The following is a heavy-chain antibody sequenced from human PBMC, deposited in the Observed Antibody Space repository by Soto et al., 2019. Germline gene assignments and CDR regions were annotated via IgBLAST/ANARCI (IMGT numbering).Heavy chain of an antibody. D-gene: IGHD5-18*01. CDR1: GFTFSDYY. V-gene: IGHV3-11*06. Sequence: LRLSCAASGFTFSDYYMSWIRQAPGKGLEWVSYISSSSSYTNYADSVKGRFTISRDNAKNSLYLQMNSLRAEDTAVYYCARSGTAMALDYWGQGTLVTVS. CDR3: ARSGTAMALDY. J-gene: IGHJ4*02. CDR2: ISSSSSYT.